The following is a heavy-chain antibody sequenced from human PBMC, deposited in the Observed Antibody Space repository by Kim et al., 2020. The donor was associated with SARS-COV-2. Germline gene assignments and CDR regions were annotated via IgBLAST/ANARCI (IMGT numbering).Heavy chain of an antibody. CDR1: GFTFSSYS. CDR3: ARDLSRYDILTGYRSYYYYYGMDV. Sequence: GGSLRLSCAASGFTFSSYSMNWVRQAPGKGLEWVSSISSSSSYIYYADSVKGRFTISRDNAKNALYLQMNSLRAEDTAVYYCARDLSRYDILTGYRSYYYYYGMDVWGQGTTVTVSS. D-gene: IGHD3-9*01. V-gene: IGHV3-21*01. J-gene: IGHJ6*02. CDR2: ISSSSSYI.